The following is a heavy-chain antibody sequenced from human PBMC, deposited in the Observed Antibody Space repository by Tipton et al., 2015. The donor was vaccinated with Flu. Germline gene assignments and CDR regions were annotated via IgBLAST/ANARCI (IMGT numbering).Heavy chain of an antibody. V-gene: IGHV4-59*01. J-gene: IGHJ6*02. Sequence: TLSLTCTVSGGSISSYYWSWIRQPPGKGLEWIGNIYYSGSTNYNPPLKSRVTISVDTSKNQFSLRLNSVTAADTAVYYCASATTVTTSGMDVWGQGTTVTVSS. CDR1: GGSISSYY. CDR3: ASATTVTTSGMDV. D-gene: IGHD4-11*01. CDR2: IYYSGST.